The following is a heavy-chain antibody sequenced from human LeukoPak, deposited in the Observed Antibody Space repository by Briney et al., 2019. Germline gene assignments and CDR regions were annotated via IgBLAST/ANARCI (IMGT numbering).Heavy chain of an antibody. CDR1: GFTFSSYA. D-gene: IGHD7-27*01. J-gene: IGHJ6*02. V-gene: IGHV3-23*01. Sequence: GGSLRLSCAASGFTFSSYAMNWVRQAPGKGLEWVSAISGSGGSTYYADSVKGRCTISRDNSKNTLYLQMNSLRAEDTAVYYCAKVGTWGPYYYYGMDVWGQGTTVTVSS. CDR3: AKVGTWGPYYYYGMDV. CDR2: ISGSGGST.